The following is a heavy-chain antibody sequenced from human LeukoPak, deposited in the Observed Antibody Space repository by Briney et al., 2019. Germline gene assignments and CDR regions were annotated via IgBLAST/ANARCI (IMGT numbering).Heavy chain of an antibody. CDR3: ARGAGYNYPYYFDY. CDR1: GFTVSSNY. D-gene: IGHD5-24*01. J-gene: IGHJ4*02. Sequence: GGSLRLSCVASGFTVSSNYMNWVRQAPGKGLEWVSVIYGGGNIYYADSVKGRFTISRDNSKNTLYHQMNSLRAEDTAVYYCARGAGYNYPYYFDYWGQGTLVTVSS. V-gene: IGHV3-53*01. CDR2: IYGGGNI.